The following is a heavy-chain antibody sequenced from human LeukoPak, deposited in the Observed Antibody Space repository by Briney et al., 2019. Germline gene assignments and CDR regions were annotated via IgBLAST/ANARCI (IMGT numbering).Heavy chain of an antibody. CDR2: IIPIFGTA. J-gene: IGHJ2*01. D-gene: IGHD2-2*01. CDR1: GDTFSSDA. CDR3: AREGHRYQLLYWYFDL. Sequence: SVKVSCKASGDTFSSDAISWVRQAPGQGLGWLGGIIPIFGTANYAQKFQGRVTITADKSTSTAYMELSSLRSEDTAVYYCAREGHRYQLLYWYFDLWGRGTLVTVSS. V-gene: IGHV1-69*06.